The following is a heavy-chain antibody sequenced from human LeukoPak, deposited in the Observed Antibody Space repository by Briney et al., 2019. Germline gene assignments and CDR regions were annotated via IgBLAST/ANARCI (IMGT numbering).Heavy chain of an antibody. CDR3: AKDMVRGTFYYMDA. CDR1: GFTFDDYA. Sequence: PGGSLRLSCAASGFTFDDYAMHWVRQAPGKGLEWVSGISWNSGSIGYADSVKGRFTISRDNAKNSLYLQMNSLRAEDTALYYCAKDMVRGTFYYMDAWGKGTTVTISS. V-gene: IGHV3-9*01. D-gene: IGHD3-10*01. J-gene: IGHJ6*03. CDR2: ISWNSGSI.